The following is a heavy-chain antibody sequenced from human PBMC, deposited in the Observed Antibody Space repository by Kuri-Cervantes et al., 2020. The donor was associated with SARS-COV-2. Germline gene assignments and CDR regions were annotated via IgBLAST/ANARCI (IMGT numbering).Heavy chain of an antibody. Sequence: GGSLSLSCAASGFTFSDYYMSWIRQAPGKGLEWVAYISSSGSTIYYADSVKGRFTTSRDNAKNSLYLQMYSLGADDTAVYYCASGWGLVVPAAMVEYWGQGTLVTVSS. CDR1: GFTFSDYY. CDR3: ASGWGLVVPAAMVEY. V-gene: IGHV3-11*04. J-gene: IGHJ4*02. D-gene: IGHD2-2*01. CDR2: ISSSGSTI.